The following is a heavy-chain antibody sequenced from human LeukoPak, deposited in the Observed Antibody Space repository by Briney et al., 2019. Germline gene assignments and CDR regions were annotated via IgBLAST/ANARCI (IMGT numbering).Heavy chain of an antibody. CDR3: ARDGGGNSPFDY. D-gene: IGHD4-23*01. CDR1: GGSLSSGGYY. J-gene: IGHJ4*02. V-gene: IGHV4-30-2*01. Sequence: PSETLSLTSTVSGGSLSSGGYYWSWIRQPPGEGLEWIGYIYHSGSTYYNPSLKSRVTISVDRSKNQFSLKLSSVTAADTAVYYCARDGGGNSPFDYWGQGTLVTVSS. CDR2: IYHSGST.